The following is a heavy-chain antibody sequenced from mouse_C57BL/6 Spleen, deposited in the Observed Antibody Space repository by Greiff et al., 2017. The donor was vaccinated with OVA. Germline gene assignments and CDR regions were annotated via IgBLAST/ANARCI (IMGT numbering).Heavy chain of an antibody. J-gene: IGHJ4*01. V-gene: IGHV1-42*01. Sequence: EVQLQQSGPELVKPGASVKISCKASGYSFTGYYMNWVKQSPEKSLEWIGEINPSTGGTTYNQKFKAKATLTVDKSSSTAYMQLKSLTSEDSAVYYCVYYGYDGRGMDYWGQGTSVTVSS. CDR2: INPSTGGT. D-gene: IGHD2-2*01. CDR3: VYYGYDGRGMDY. CDR1: GYSFTGYY.